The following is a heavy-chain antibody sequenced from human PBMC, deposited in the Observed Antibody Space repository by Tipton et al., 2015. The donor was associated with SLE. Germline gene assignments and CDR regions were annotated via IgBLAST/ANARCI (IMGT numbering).Heavy chain of an antibody. Sequence: SLRLSCAAPGFTFSSYGMHWVRQAPGKGLEWVAIIWYDGSNKYYTDSVKCRFTISRDNSKNTLYLQMNSLRAEDTAVYYCARRNSESGAFDMWGQGTLVTVSS. CDR3: ARRNSESGAFDM. CDR1: GFTFSSYG. J-gene: IGHJ3*02. V-gene: IGHV3-33*01. D-gene: IGHD3-10*01. CDR2: IWYDGSNK.